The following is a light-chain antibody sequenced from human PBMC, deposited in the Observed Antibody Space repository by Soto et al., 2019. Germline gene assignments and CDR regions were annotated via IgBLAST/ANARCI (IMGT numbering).Light chain of an antibody. CDR3: QQYGHSPRT. J-gene: IGKJ1*01. CDR1: QGVSNSF. Sequence: EVVLTQSPGTLSLSPGERASLSCRASQGVSNSFLAWYQQKAGQSPRLLIYAASARAIGIPDRFSGSGSGTDFTLTISRLEPEDFAVYYCQQYGHSPRTFGQGTKVDIK. CDR2: AAS. V-gene: IGKV3-20*01.